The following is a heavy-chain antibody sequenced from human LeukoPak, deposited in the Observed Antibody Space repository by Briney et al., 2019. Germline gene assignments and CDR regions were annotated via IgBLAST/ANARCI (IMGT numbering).Heavy chain of an antibody. Sequence: SETLSLTCAVYGGSFSGYYWSWIRQPPGKGLEWIGEINHSGSTNYNPSLKSRVTISVDTSKNQFSLRLSSVTAADTAVYYCARGLSPVGYFDYWGQGTLVTVSS. CDR1: GGSFSGYY. J-gene: IGHJ4*02. CDR3: ARGLSPVGYFDY. V-gene: IGHV4-34*01. CDR2: INHSGST.